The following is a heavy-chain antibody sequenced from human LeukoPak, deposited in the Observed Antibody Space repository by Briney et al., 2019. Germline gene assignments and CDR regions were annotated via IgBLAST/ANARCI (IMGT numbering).Heavy chain of an antibody. CDR3: AKEGFDS. V-gene: IGHV3-23*01. CDR1: GFTFSSYV. CDR2: ISNSGGST. Sequence: GGSLRLSCAASGFTFSSYVMSWVRQAPGKGLEWVSSISNSGGSTYCTDSVKGRFTISRDNSKNTLYLQKNSLRAEDTAVYYCAKEGFDSWGQGTLVTVSS. J-gene: IGHJ4*02.